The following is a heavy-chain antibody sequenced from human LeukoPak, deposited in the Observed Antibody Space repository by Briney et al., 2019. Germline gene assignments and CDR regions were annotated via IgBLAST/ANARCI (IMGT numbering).Heavy chain of an antibody. CDR2: ISSSGSTI. Sequence: PGGSLRLSCAASGFTFSSYGMNWVRQAPGKGLEWVSYISSSGSTIYYADSVKGRFTISRDNAKNSLYLQMNSLRAEDTAVYYCARDRYYYDSSGYSPNHYYMDVWGKGTTVTISS. V-gene: IGHV3-48*04. J-gene: IGHJ6*03. CDR1: GFTFSSYG. CDR3: ARDRYYYDSSGYSPNHYYMDV. D-gene: IGHD3-22*01.